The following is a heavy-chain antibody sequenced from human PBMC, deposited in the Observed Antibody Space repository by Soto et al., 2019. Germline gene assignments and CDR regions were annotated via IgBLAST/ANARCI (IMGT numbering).Heavy chain of an antibody. Sequence: GGSLRLSCAASGFTFSSYSMNWVRQAPGKGLEWVSYISTSSSTMYYADSVKGRFTISRDNAKNSLYLQMNSLRAEDTAVYYCARDLWGVGVPGPWGQGTLVTVSS. CDR2: ISTSSSTM. CDR1: GFTFSSYS. CDR3: ARDLWGVGVPGP. J-gene: IGHJ5*02. D-gene: IGHD3-16*01. V-gene: IGHV3-48*01.